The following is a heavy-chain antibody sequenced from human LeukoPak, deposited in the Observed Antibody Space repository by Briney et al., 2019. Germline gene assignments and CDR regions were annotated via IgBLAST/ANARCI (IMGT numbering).Heavy chain of an antibody. Sequence: GSSVKVSCKASGGTFSKYTISWVRQRPGQGLEWMGGITPLFGTANYAQKFQGRVTITADESASTAYMELSGLRSEDTAVYYCARGSFFDYWGQGALVTVSS. CDR1: GGTFSKYT. J-gene: IGHJ4*02. CDR3: ARGSFFDY. V-gene: IGHV1-69*01. CDR2: ITPLFGTA.